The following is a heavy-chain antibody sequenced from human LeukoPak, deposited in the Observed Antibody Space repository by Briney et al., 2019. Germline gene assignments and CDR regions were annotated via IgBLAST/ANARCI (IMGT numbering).Heavy chain of an antibody. Sequence: PGGSLILSCAVSGFTVSSNYMNWVRQAPGKGLEWVSSISSASTYIYYADSVKGRFTISRDNAKNSLYLQMNSLRAEDTAMYYCARLVWDTTMADGDIDSWGQGTLLIVSS. V-gene: IGHV3-21*01. J-gene: IGHJ4*02. CDR1: GFTVSSNY. CDR2: ISSASTYI. D-gene: IGHD5-18*01. CDR3: ARLVWDTTMADGDIDS.